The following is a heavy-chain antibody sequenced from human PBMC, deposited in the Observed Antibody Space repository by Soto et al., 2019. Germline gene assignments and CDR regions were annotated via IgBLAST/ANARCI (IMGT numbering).Heavy chain of an antibody. D-gene: IGHD4-4*01. V-gene: IGHV3-23*01. CDR1: GFTFSSYA. CDR3: AKSYSRTSLSHLYFDN. J-gene: IGHJ4*02. CDR2: ITGGGVIT. Sequence: HPGGSLRLSCAASGFTFSSYAVNWVRQAPGKGLEWVSAITGGGVITYYADSVKGRFTISRDNSRNTLYLQMNSLRAEDTAVYYCAKSYSRTSLSHLYFDNWGQGTLVTVSS.